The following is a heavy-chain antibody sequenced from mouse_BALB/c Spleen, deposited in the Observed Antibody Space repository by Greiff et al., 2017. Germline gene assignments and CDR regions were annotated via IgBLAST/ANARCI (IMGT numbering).Heavy chain of an antibody. J-gene: IGHJ2*01. CDR3: ARDGWLRPYYFDC. Sequence: QVQLQQSGAELVRPGSSVKISCKASGYAFSSYWMNWVKQRPGQGLVWIGQIYPGDGDTNYNGKFKGKATLTADKSSSTAYMQLSSLTSEDSAVYFCARDGWLRPYYFDCWGQGTTLTVSS. D-gene: IGHD2-2*01. CDR2: IYPGDGDT. CDR1: GYAFSSYW. V-gene: IGHV1-80*01.